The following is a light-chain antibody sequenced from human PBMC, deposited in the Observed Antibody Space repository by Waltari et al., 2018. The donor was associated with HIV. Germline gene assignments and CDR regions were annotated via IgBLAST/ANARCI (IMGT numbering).Light chain of an antibody. Sequence: SYELTQPPSVSVSPGQTARITCSGDALPKQYVYWYQQKPGQAPELLIYKDTERPSGSPERFSGSSSGKTVTLTISGVQAEDEADYYCHSSDSSGTYVFGTGTKVTVL. CDR3: HSSDSSGTYV. CDR1: ALPKQY. J-gene: IGLJ1*01. CDR2: KDT. V-gene: IGLV3-25*03.